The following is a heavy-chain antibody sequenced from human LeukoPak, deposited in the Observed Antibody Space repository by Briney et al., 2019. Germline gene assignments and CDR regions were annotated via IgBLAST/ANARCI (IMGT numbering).Heavy chain of an antibody. Sequence: GGSLRLSCAVSGFTLSGFWVSWSRQSPGRGVEGVASINSAGSEGYYEDVVNGRFTISRDNAKNSLYLQINSLRAEDTAVYYCARELLFDYYDMDVWGQGTTVTVSS. J-gene: IGHJ6*02. V-gene: IGHV3-7*03. CDR2: INSAGSEG. CDR3: ARELLFDYYDMDV. D-gene: IGHD3-10*01. CDR1: GFTLSGFW.